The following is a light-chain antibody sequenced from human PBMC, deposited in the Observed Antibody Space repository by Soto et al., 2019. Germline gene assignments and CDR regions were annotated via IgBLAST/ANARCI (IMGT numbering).Light chain of an antibody. CDR1: QSVSSSH. J-gene: IGKJ1*01. Sequence: EIVLTQSPGTLSLSPGERATLACRASQSVSSSHLAWYQQKPGQAPRLLIYGASTRATGIPDRFAGSGSGTDFTLTITRLEPEDFAVYFCRQYDTLGTFGQGTKVEI. CDR3: RQYDTLGT. CDR2: GAS. V-gene: IGKV3-20*01.